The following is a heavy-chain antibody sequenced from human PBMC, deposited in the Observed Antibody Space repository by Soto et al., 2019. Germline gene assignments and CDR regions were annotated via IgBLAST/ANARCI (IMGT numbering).Heavy chain of an antibody. Sequence: QVQLVQSGAEVKKPGSSVKVSCKASGGTFSSYAISWVRQAPGQGLEWMGGIIPIFGTANYAQKFQGRVTITADESTSTAYRELSSLRSEDTAVYYCARGFVGYYYDRVAFDIWGQGTMVTVSS. V-gene: IGHV1-69*01. CDR3: ARGFVGYYYDRVAFDI. CDR2: IIPIFGTA. D-gene: IGHD3-22*01. J-gene: IGHJ3*02. CDR1: GGTFSSYA.